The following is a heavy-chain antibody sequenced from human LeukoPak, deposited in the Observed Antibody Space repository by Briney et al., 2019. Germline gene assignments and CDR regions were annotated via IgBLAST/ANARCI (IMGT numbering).Heavy chain of an antibody. J-gene: IGHJ4*02. D-gene: IGHD6-6*01. CDR2: IYHSGST. CDR1: GYSISSGYY. V-gene: IGHV4-38-2*02. Sequence: SETLSLTCTVSGYSISSGYYWGWIRQPPGKGLEWIGSIYHSGSTYYNPSLKSRVTISVDTSKDQFSLKLSSVTAADTAVYYCARVVAARPRITHYFDYWGQGTLVTVSS. CDR3: ARVVAARPRITHYFDY.